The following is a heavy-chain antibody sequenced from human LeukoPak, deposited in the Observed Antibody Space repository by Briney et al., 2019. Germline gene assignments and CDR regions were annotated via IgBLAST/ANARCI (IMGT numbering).Heavy chain of an antibody. Sequence: GGSLRLSCAASGFTFDDYAMPWVRQAPGKGLEWVPGISWNSGSIGYADSVKGRFTISRDNAKNSLYLQMNSLRAEDTALYYCAKGRFLSTSYFDYWGQGTLVTVSS. CDR3: AKGRFLSTSYFDY. CDR2: ISWNSGSI. J-gene: IGHJ4*02. CDR1: GFTFDDYA. D-gene: IGHD2/OR15-2a*01. V-gene: IGHV3-9*01.